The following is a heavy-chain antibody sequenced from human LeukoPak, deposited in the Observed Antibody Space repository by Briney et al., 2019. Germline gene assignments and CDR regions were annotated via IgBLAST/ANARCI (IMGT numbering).Heavy chain of an antibody. D-gene: IGHD1-26*01. V-gene: IGHV3-74*01. CDR3: ASRSRSGSSWYFAL. CDR1: GFMFSSYW. CDR2: INSDGSTT. Sequence: PGGSLRLSCAASGFMFSSYWMHWVRQAPGKGLVWVSRINSDGSTTNYADSVKGRFTISRDNAKNTLYLQMNSLRAEDTAVYYRASRSRSGSSWYFALWGRGTLVTVSS. J-gene: IGHJ2*01.